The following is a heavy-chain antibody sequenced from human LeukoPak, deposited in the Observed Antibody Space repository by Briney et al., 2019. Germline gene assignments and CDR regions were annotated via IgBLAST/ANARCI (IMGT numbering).Heavy chain of an antibody. CDR3: ARGDPHADL. Sequence: GGSLRLSCVASGFDLNTYEMNWVRQAPGKGLEWIADITISSHTKNYADSVKGRFTISRDNAGTSLYLQMNSLRVEDTGVYYCARGDPHADLWGQGTLVTVSS. CDR2: ITISSHTK. J-gene: IGHJ5*02. V-gene: IGHV3-48*03. CDR1: GFDLNTYE.